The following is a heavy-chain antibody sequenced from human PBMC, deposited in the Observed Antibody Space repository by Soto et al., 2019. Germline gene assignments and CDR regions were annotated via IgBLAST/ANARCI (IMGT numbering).Heavy chain of an antibody. Sequence: EVQLVESGGGLVQPGGSLRLSCAASGFTVSRNYMTWVRQAPGKGLEWVSVIYSGGSTYYADSVKGRFTISRDNSRNTLYLQMNSLRAEDTAVYYCARSGGNYWFDPWGQGTLVTVSS. V-gene: IGHV3-66*01. J-gene: IGHJ5*02. CDR1: GFTVSRNY. CDR2: IYSGGST. CDR3: ARSGGNYWFDP. D-gene: IGHD2-21*02.